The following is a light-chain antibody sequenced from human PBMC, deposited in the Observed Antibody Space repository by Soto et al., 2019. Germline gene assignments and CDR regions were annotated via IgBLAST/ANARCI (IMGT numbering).Light chain of an antibody. J-gene: IGLJ1*01. CDR2: SDD. V-gene: IGLV1-47*02. CDR3: AAWDDDLRGYV. CDR1: SSNIGYNH. Sequence: QSVPTQPPSASGTPGQRVTIPCSGSSSNIGYNHVYWYQQFPGTAPKLLIYSDDQRHSGVADRFSGSKSGTSASLAISGLRSEDEATYYCAAWDDDLRGYVFGTGTKLTVL.